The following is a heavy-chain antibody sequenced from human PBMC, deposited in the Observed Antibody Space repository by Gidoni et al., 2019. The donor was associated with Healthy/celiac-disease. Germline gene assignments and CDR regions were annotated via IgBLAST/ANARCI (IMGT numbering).Heavy chain of an antibody. V-gene: IGHV4-31*03. CDR1: GGSISSGGYY. CDR3: ARATLSDYGDYVSWFDP. CDR2: IYYSGST. J-gene: IGHJ5*02. Sequence: QVQLQESGPGLVKPSQTLSLTCTVSGGSISSGGYYWSWIPQHPGKGLEWSGYIYYSGSTYYNPSLKSRVTISVDTSKNQFSLKLSSVTAADTAVYYCARATLSDYGDYVSWFDPWGQGTLVTVSS. D-gene: IGHD4-17*01.